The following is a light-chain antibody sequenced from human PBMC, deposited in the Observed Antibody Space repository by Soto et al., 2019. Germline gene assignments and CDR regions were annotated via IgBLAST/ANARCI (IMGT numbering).Light chain of an antibody. CDR3: QQLNTYPIT. Sequence: IQLTQSPSSLSASLGDRVTITCRASQGISSYLAWYQQKPGKAPKLLIYGASTLEGGVPFRFSGSGSGTDFTLIISSVQPEDFATYYCQQLNTYPITFGQGTRLEIK. CDR2: GAS. CDR1: QGISSY. J-gene: IGKJ5*01. V-gene: IGKV1-9*01.